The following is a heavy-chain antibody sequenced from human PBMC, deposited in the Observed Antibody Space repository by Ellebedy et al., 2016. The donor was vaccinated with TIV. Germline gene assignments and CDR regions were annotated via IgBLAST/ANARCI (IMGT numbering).Heavy chain of an antibody. D-gene: IGHD6-13*01. V-gene: IGHV3-30*18. CDR1: GFTFSSYG. Sequence: GESLKIYCAASGFTFSSYGMHWVRQAPGKGLEWVAVISYDGNNEYYADSVKGRFTISRDNSKNTLYLQMNSLRAEDTAVYYCAKALGGAAAGSPFDYWGQGTLVTVSS. CDR2: ISYDGNNE. J-gene: IGHJ4*02. CDR3: AKALGGAAAGSPFDY.